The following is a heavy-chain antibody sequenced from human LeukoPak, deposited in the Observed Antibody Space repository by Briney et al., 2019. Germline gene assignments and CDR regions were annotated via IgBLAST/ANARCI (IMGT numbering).Heavy chain of an antibody. CDR2: IYYSEST. CDR1: GASISDYY. D-gene: IGHD7-27*01. J-gene: IGHJ4*02. CDR3: ARGANWVFDY. Sequence: PSETLSLTCTVSGASISDYYWSWIRQPPGKGLKWIGYIYYSESTNYNPSLKSRVTISVDTSKKQFSLKLTSVTAADTAVYYCARGANWVFDYWGQGTLFTVSS. V-gene: IGHV4-59*01.